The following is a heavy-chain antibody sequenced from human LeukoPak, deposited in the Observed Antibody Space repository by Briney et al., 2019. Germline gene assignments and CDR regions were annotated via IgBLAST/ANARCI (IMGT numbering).Heavy chain of an antibody. CDR1: GFTFSSYA. CDR2: ISDSSSTI. CDR3: ASHCSSTSCQIDY. J-gene: IGHJ4*02. V-gene: IGHV3-48*01. Sequence: GGSLRLSCAASGFTFSSYAMSWVRQAPGKGLEWVSYISDSSSTIYYAHSVKGRFTISRDNAKNSLYLQMNSLRAEDTAVYYCASHCSSTSCQIDYWGQGTLVTVSS. D-gene: IGHD2-2*01.